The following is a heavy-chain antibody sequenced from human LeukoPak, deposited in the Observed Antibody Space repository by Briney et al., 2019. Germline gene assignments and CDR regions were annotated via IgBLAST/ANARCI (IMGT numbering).Heavy chain of an antibody. CDR1: GFTFSSYA. J-gene: IGHJ4*02. CDR2: ISGSGGST. Sequence: GGSLRLSCAASGFTFSSYAMSWVRQAPGKGLEWVSAISGSGGSTYYADSVKGRFTISRDNSKNTLYLQMSSLRSEDTAVYYCARVTVEIADNYYFDYWGQGTLVTVSS. CDR3: ARVTVEIADNYYFDY. D-gene: IGHD6-13*01. V-gene: IGHV3-23*01.